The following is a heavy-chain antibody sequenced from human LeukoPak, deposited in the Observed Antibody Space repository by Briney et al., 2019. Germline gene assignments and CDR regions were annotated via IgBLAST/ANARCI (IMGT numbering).Heavy chain of an antibody. J-gene: IGHJ4*02. CDR3: AKGSKGTYDY. V-gene: IGHV3-23*01. CDR2: IIGSGGSR. CDR1: GFTFSSDV. Sequence: PGGSLRLSCVASGFTFSSDVMAWVRQAPGKGLEWVSSIIGSGGSRYYADSVKGRVTISRDNSKNTLYPQIYSLRAEDTAIYYCAKGSKGTYDYWGQGTLVTVSS.